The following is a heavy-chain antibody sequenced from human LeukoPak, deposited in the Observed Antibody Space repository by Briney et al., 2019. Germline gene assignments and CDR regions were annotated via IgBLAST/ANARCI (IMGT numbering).Heavy chain of an antibody. CDR1: GFTFSSTYA. CDR3: AKDKNPSYYGSGSRNWFDP. D-gene: IGHD3-10*01. V-gene: IGHV3-23*01. CDR2: ISGSGGST. Sequence: GGSLRLSCAASGFTFSSTYAMSWVRQAPGKGLEWVSGISGSGGSTYYADSVKGRFTISRDNSKNTLYLQMNSLRAEDTAVYYCAKDKNPSYYGSGSRNWFDPWGQGTLVTVSS. J-gene: IGHJ5*02.